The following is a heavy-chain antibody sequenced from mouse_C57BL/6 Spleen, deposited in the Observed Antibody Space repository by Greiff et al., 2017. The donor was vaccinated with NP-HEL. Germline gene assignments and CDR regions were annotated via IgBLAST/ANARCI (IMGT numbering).Heavy chain of an antibody. J-gene: IGHJ2*01. CDR2: IDPSDSDT. CDR3: ARRGYYSSPYDFDY. V-gene: IGHV1-50*01. CDR1: GYTFTSYW. Sequence: QVQLQQPGAELVKPGASVKLSCKASGYTFTSYWMQWVKQRPGQGLEWIGEIDPSDSDTNYNQKFKGKATLTVDTSSSTAYMQLSSLTSEDSAVYYCARRGYYSSPYDFDYWGQGTTLTVSS. D-gene: IGHD2-5*01.